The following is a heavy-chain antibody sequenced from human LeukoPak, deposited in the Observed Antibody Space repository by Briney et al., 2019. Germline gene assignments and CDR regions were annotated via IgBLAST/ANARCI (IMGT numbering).Heavy chain of an antibody. V-gene: IGHV1-18*04. CDR3: ASALVDTAMSDFDY. J-gene: IGHJ4*02. D-gene: IGHD5-18*01. CDR2: ISAYNGNT. CDR1: GYTFTSYG. Sequence: ASVKVSCKASGYTFTSYGITWVRQAPGQGLEWVGWISAYNGNTNYEQKLQGRVTITADKSTSTAYMELSSLRSEDTAVYYCASALVDTAMSDFDYWGQGTLVTVSS.